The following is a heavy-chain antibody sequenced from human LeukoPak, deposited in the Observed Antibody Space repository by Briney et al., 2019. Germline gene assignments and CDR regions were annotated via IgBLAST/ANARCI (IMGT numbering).Heavy chain of an antibody. D-gene: IGHD6-13*01. CDR2: IYTSGST. J-gene: IGHJ5*02. CDR1: GGSISSYY. CDR3: ARELSSSWYDNWFDP. Sequence: PSETLSLTCTVSGGSISSYYWSWIRQPAGKGLEWIGRIYTSGSTNYNPSLKSRVTMPVDTSKNQFSLKLSSVTAADTAVYYCARELSSSWYDNWFDPWGQGTLVTVSS. V-gene: IGHV4-4*07.